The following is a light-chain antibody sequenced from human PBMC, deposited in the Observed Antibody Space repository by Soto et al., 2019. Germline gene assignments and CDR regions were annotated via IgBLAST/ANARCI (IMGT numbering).Light chain of an antibody. J-gene: IGKJ4*01. CDR2: DAS. CDR3: HQSNTWPLP. Sequence: EIVFSQSPCTLSLSPGERDTLSCRASQSVSNNYLAWYQQKPGQAPRLLISDASTRATGIPARFNDSGSGTEFTLAISSLQSEDFALYYCHQSNTWPLPFGGGTKVDIK. CDR1: QSVSNN. V-gene: IGKV3-15*01.